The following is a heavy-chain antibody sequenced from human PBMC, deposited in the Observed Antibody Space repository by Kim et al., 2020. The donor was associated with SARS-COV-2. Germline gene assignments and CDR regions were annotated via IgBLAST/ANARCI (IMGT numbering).Heavy chain of an antibody. V-gene: IGHV3-23*01. J-gene: IGHJ6*01. Sequence: GGSLRLSCAASGFTFRSYAMAWVRQAPGKGLEWVSTVNPDGSATHYADSVKGRFTISRDMSKNTVSLQMDSLRAEDTAVYYCAKDVAGSICGGDYY. CDR3: AKDVAGSICGGDYY. CDR1: GFTFRSYA. CDR2: VNPDGSAT. D-gene: IGHD2-21*01.